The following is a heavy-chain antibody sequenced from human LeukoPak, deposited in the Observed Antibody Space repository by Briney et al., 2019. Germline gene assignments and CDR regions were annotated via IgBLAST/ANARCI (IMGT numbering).Heavy chain of an antibody. D-gene: IGHD3-10*01. CDR1: GYTFTDYY. CDR2: INPNSGGT. CDR3: ARTEVLLWFGELRLFDY. Sequence: ASVKVSCKASGYTFTDYYMHWVRQAPGQGLEWMGWINPNSGGTNYAQKFQGRVTMTRDTSISTAYMELSRLRSDDTAVYYCARTEVLLWFGELRLFDYWGQGTLVTVSS. V-gene: IGHV1-2*02. J-gene: IGHJ4*02.